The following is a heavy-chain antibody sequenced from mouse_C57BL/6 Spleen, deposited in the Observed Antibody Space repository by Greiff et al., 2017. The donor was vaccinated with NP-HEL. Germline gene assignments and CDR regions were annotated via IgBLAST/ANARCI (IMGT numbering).Heavy chain of an antibody. D-gene: IGHD1-1*01. V-gene: IGHV1-80*01. Sequence: VQGVESGAELVKPGASVKISCKASGYAFSSYWMNWVKQRPGKGLEGIGQIYPGEGDTNYNGKFKGKATLTADKSSSTAYMQLSSLTSEDSAVYFCARELGSTFAYWGQGTLVTVSA. CDR3: ARELGSTFAY. CDR1: GYAFSSYW. J-gene: IGHJ3*01. CDR2: IYPGEGDT.